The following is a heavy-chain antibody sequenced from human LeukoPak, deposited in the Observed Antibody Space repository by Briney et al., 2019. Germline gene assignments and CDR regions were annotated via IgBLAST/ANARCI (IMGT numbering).Heavy chain of an antibody. D-gene: IGHD5-12*01. J-gene: IGHJ4*02. V-gene: IGHV3-66*01. CDR1: GFTVSTNY. CDR3: ARELNIVTPTQYYFDY. CDR2: MYSGGST. Sequence: GGSLRLSCAASGFTVSTNYMAWVRQAPGKGLEWVSVMYSGGSTYYADSVKGRFTLSRDNSKNTLYLQMNSLRAEDTAVYYCARELNIVTPTQYYFDYWGQGTLVTVSS.